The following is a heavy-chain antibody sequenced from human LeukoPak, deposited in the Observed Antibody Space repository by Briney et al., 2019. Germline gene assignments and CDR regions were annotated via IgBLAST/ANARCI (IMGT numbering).Heavy chain of an antibody. D-gene: IGHD2-15*01. CDR3: AKALEDCSGGGCFSGYMDV. J-gene: IGHJ6*03. V-gene: IGHV3-30*02. Sequence: GGSLRLSCAASGFTFTNYAFHWVRQAPGKGLDWVAIIRYDGSITYSTDSVKGRFTISRDNSKNTVYLQMNNLGAEDTAVYYCAKALEDCSGGGCFSGYMDVWGKGTTVTVSS. CDR2: IRYDGSIT. CDR1: GFTFTNYA.